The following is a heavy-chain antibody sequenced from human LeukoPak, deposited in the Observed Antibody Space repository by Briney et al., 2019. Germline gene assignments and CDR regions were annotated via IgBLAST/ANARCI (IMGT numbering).Heavy chain of an antibody. V-gene: IGHV4-59*01. CDR3: ARWYCRSTTCYHMDV. J-gene: IGHJ6*03. Sequence: PSETLSLTCTVSGGSISGYYWSWIRQPPGKGLEYIGHIHYTGITDYSPSLKSRVTISVDTSKNQFSLNLSSVTAADTAVYHCARWYCRSTTCYHMDVWGKGTMVTVSS. CDR2: IHYTGIT. CDR1: GGSISGYY. D-gene: IGHD2-2*01.